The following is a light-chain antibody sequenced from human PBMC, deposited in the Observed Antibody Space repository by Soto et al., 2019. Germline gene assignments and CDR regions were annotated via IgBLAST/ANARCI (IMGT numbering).Light chain of an antibody. V-gene: IGKV3-15*01. CDR3: QQFYNWQRT. J-gene: IGKJ1*01. Sequence: EIVMTQSPGTLSLSPGERATLSCRASQSVSSNLAWYQQKPGQAPRLLIYGASTRATGIPARFSGSGSETEFTLTISSLQSEDFAVYYCQQFYNWQRTFGQGTKVEIK. CDR2: GAS. CDR1: QSVSSN.